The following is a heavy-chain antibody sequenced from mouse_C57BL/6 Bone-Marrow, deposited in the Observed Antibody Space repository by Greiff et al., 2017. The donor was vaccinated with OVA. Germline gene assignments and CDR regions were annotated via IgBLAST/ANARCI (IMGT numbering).Heavy chain of an antibody. CDR1: GFTFSSYG. D-gene: IGHD2-3*01. Sequence: EVQLQQSGGDLVKPGGSLKLSCAASGFTFSSYGLSWVRQTPDKRLEWVATISSGGSYTYYPDSVKGRFTISRDNAKNTLYLQMSSLKSEDTAMYYCASLIYYWYFDVWGTGTTVTVSS. J-gene: IGHJ1*03. V-gene: IGHV5-6*01. CDR2: ISSGGSYT. CDR3: ASLIYYWYFDV.